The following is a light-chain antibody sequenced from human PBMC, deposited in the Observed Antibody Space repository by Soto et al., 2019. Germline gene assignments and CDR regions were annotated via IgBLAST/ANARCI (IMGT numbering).Light chain of an antibody. CDR1: QSVSSTY. CDR2: GAS. CDR3: QQYGSSPLFA. Sequence: EIVLTQSPGTLSLSPGERATLSCRASQSVSSTYLAWYQQKPGQAPRLLIYGASSRATGIPDRFSGSGSGTDVTLTISRLEPEDFAVDYCQQYGSSPLFAFGPGTKVEI. J-gene: IGKJ3*01. V-gene: IGKV3-20*01.